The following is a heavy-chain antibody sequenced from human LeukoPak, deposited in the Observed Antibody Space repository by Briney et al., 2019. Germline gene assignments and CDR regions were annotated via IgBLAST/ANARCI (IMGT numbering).Heavy chain of an antibody. J-gene: IGHJ4*02. CDR3: ARGEKGYPSSSWFFDY. CDR2: ISYDGSNK. D-gene: IGHD6-13*01. V-gene: IGHV3-30-3*01. CDR1: GFTFSSYA. Sequence: GGSLRLSCAASGFTFSSYAMHWVRQAPGKGLEWVAVISYDGSNKYYADSVKGRFTISRDNSKNTLYLQMNSLRAEDTAVYYCARGEKGYPSSSWFFDYWGQGTLVTVSS.